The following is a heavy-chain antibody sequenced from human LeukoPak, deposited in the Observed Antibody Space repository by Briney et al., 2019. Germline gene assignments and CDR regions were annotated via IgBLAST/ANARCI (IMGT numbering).Heavy chain of an antibody. Sequence: PSETLSLTCTVSGGSISSYYWNWIRQPPGKGLEWIGYIYYGGSPSYNPSLKSRVTISVDTSKNQFSLRLSSVTAADTAVYYCTRHYGDAYWFDPWGQGTLVTVSS. D-gene: IGHD4-17*01. CDR1: GGSISSYY. J-gene: IGHJ5*02. V-gene: IGHV4-59*08. CDR2: IYYGGSP. CDR3: TRHYGDAYWFDP.